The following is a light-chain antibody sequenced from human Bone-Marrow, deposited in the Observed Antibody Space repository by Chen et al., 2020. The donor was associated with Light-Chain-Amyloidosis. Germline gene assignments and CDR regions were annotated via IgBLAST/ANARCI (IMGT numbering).Light chain of an antibody. V-gene: IGLV6-57*01. CDR3: QSYQGSSQGV. CDR1: SGSIATNY. CDR2: EDD. Sequence: NFMLAQPPSVSESPGKTVIISCTRSSGSIATNYVQWYQQRPGSSPTTVIYEDDQRPSGVPDRFSGSIDRSSNSASLTISGLKTEDEADYYCQSYQGSSQGVFGGGTKLTVL. J-gene: IGLJ3*02.